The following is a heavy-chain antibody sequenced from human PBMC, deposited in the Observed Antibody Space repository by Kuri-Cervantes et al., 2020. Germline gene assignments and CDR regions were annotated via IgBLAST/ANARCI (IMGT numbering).Heavy chain of an antibody. V-gene: IGHV3-23*01. CDR3: AKGPTIIAVAGELDY. D-gene: IGHD6-19*01. CDR1: GFTFSRYA. J-gene: IGHJ4*02. Sequence: GESLKISCAASGFTFSRYAMSWVRQAPGKGLEWVSAISGGGTTYYADSVKGRFTISRDNSKNTLYLQMNSLRAEDTAVYYFAKGPTIIAVAGELDYWGQGTLVTVSS. CDR2: ISGGGTT.